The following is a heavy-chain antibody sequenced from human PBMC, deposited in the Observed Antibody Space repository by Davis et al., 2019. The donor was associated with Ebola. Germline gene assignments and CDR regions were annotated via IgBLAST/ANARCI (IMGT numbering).Heavy chain of an antibody. CDR3: AREVYYGSGT. J-gene: IGHJ4*02. CDR1: GGSISSHY. V-gene: IGHV4-59*11. Sequence: PSETLSLTCTVSGGSISSHYWSWIRQPPGKGLEWIGYIYYSGSTNYNPSLKSRVTISVDTSKNQFSLKLSSVTAADTAVYYCAREVYYGSGTWGQGTLVTVSS. CDR2: IYYSGST. D-gene: IGHD3-10*01.